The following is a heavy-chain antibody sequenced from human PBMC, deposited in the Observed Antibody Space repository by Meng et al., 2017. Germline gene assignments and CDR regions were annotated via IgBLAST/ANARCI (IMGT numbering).Heavy chain of an antibody. CDR3: SRQTESTHDY. J-gene: IGHJ4*02. Sequence: GESPKISRTASGFTFSDSHIHWVRQASGKGLEGIGHIRSKAGNYATEYAASVRGRFTISRDDSESTAYLQMNSLKTEDTAVYYCSRQTESTHDYWGQGTLVTVSS. CDR1: GFTFSDSH. V-gene: IGHV3-73*01. CDR2: IRSKAGNYAT.